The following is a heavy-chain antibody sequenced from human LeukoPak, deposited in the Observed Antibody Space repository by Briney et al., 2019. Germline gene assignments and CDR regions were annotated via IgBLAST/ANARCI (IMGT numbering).Heavy chain of an antibody. CDR3: AKDSAMATIVGYFDY. Sequence: GGSLRLSCAASGFTFSSYAMSWVRQAPGKGREWGSAISGSGGSTDYADSVKGRFTISRDNSKNTLYLQMNSLRAEDTAVYYCAKDSAMATIVGYFDYWGQGTLVTVSS. CDR1: GFTFSSYA. J-gene: IGHJ4*02. D-gene: IGHD5-24*01. CDR2: ISGSGGST. V-gene: IGHV3-23*01.